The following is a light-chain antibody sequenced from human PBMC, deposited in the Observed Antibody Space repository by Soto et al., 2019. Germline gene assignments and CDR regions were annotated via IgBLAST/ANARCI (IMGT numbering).Light chain of an antibody. J-gene: IGLJ2*01. Sequence: QSALTQPASVSGSPGQSITISCTGTSSDVGAYDYVSWYQQHPRKAPKLMIYDVSDRPSEVSNRFSGSKSGNTASLTISGLEDEDEDDYYCSAYTNTRNLVFGGGTKLTVL. CDR2: DVS. CDR3: SAYTNTRNLV. CDR1: SSDVGAYDY. V-gene: IGLV2-14*01.